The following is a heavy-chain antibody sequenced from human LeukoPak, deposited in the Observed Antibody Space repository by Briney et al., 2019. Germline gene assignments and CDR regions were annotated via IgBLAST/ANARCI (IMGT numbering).Heavy chain of an antibody. V-gene: IGHV3-30-3*01. D-gene: IGHD3-10*01. CDR1: GFTFSSYA. CDR2: ISYDGSNK. Sequence: GGSLRLSCAASGFTFSSYAMHWVRQAPGKGLEWVAVISYDGSNKYYADSVKGRFTISRDNAKNSLSLQMNSLRADDTAVYYCARARVASVYGSGREYYFDYWGQGALVTVSS. J-gene: IGHJ4*02. CDR3: ARARVASVYGSGREYYFDY.